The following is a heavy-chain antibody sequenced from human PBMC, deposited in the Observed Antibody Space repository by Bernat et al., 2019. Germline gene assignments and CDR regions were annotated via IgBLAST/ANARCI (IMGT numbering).Heavy chain of an antibody. V-gene: IGHV3-48*03. CDR2: IETDGSRT. CDR3: ARWFRASTTSLRYFDL. Sequence: EVQLVESGGGLVQPGGSLRLSCAASGFAFSNYEMNWVRQAPGKGLEWLSYIETDGSRTYYAGSVKGRFTISRDNAKESLYLHMNSLRAEDTAVYYCARWFRASTTSLRYFDLWGRGTLVAVSS. D-gene: IGHD2/OR15-2a*01. CDR1: GFAFSNYE. J-gene: IGHJ2*01.